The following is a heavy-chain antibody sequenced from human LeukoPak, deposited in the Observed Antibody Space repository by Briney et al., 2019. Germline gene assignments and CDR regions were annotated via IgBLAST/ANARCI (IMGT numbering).Heavy chain of an antibody. D-gene: IGHD6-6*01. CDR1: GFTFSSYG. CDR2: ISYDGSNK. CDR3: AKSSPYSSSSTSFDY. J-gene: IGHJ4*02. V-gene: IGHV3-30*18. Sequence: GGSLRLSCAASGFTFSSYGMHWVRQAPGKGLEWVAAISYDGSNKYYADSVKGRFTISRDNSKNTLYLQMNSLRAEDTAVYYCAKSSPYSSSSTSFDYWGQGTLVTVSS.